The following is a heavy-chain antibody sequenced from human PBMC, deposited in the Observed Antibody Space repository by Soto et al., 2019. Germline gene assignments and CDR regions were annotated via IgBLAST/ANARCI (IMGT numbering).Heavy chain of an antibody. D-gene: IGHD5-12*01. CDR2: IIPIFGTA. CDR3: ARDIVATIKGGNWFDP. J-gene: IGHJ5*02. Sequence: SVKVSCKASGGTFSSYAISWGRQAPGQGLEWMGGIIPIFGTANYAQKFQGRVTITADESTSTAYMELSSLRSEDTAVYYCARDIVATIKGGNWFDPWGQGTLVTVSA. CDR1: GGTFSSYA. V-gene: IGHV1-69*13.